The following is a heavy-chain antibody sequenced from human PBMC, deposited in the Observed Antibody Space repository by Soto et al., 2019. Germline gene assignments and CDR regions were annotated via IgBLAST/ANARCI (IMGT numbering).Heavy chain of an antibody. Sequence: EVQLVPSGAEVKKPGESLRISCKGSGYSFTSYWISWVRQMPGKGLEWMGRIDPSDSYTNYSPSFQGHVTISADKSISNAYLQWSSLKASDTAMYYCARHGFYGQRQHYYYYGMDVWGQGTTVTVSS. CDR2: IDPSDSYT. CDR3: ARHGFYGQRQHYYYYGMDV. V-gene: IGHV5-10-1*03. D-gene: IGHD2-2*01. J-gene: IGHJ6*02. CDR1: GYSFTSYW.